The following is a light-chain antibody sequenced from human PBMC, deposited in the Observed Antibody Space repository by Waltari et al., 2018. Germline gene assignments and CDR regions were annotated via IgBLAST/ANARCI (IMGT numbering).Light chain of an antibody. CDR3: QQFNSYPLT. Sequence: AIQLTQSPSSLSASVGNRRTITCRASQGISSALAWYRQKPGKAPKLLIYDASNLESGVPSRFSGSGSGTDFTLTISSLQPEDFATYHCQQFNSYPLTFGGGTKVEIK. CDR2: DAS. CDR1: QGISSA. V-gene: IGKV1-13*02. J-gene: IGKJ4*01.